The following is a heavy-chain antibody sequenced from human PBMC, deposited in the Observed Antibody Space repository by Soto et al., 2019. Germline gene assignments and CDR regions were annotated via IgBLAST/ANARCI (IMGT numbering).Heavy chain of an antibody. CDR1: GFTFSSYS. D-gene: IGHD3-10*01. Sequence: GGSLRLSCAASGFTFSSYSMNWVRQAPGKGLEWVSSISSSSSYIYYADSVKGRFTISRDNAKNSLYLQMNSLRAEDTAVYYCARDTQWFGELLWNTVYYYGMDVWGQGTTVTVSS. V-gene: IGHV3-21*01. J-gene: IGHJ6*02. CDR3: ARDTQWFGELLWNTVYYYGMDV. CDR2: ISSSSSYI.